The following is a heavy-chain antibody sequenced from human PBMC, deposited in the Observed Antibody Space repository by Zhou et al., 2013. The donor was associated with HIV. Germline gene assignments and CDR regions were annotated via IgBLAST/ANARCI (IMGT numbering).Heavy chain of an antibody. CDR3: ARDGGVSWYDSSWLLPTVQLFDP. D-gene: IGHD3-22*01. CDR2: ISPYNGNT. V-gene: IGHV1-18*01. CDR1: GNTLTGFG. J-gene: IGHJ5*02. Sequence: QVQLVQSGAEVKKPGASVKVACKASGNTLTGFGVSWVRQAPGQGLEWMGWISPYNGNTNYAQRVQGRVTVTTDTSTSTAYMELRSLRSDDTAVYYCARDGGVSWYDSSWLLPTVQLFDPWATGTTVHRLR.